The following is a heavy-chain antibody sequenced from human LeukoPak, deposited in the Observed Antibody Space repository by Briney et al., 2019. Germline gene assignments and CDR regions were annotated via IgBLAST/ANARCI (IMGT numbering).Heavy chain of an antibody. D-gene: IGHD6-19*01. Sequence: GGSLRLSCAASGFTFSSYAMSWVRQAPGKGLEWVSTISGSGGSTYYADSVKGRFTISRDNSKNTLYLQMNSLRAEDTAVYYCANSRGAVAGAPDYWGQGTLVTVSS. CDR3: ANSRGAVAGAPDY. V-gene: IGHV3-23*01. CDR2: ISGSGGST. J-gene: IGHJ4*02. CDR1: GFTFSSYA.